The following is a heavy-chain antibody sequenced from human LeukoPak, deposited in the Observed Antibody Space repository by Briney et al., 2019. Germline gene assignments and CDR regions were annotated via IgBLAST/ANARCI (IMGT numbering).Heavy chain of an antibody. Sequence: GGSLRLSCAASGFTFRGYTMTWVRQAPGKGLEWLSGIDPSGTFTFYADSVKGRFTISRDNSKNTLDLQMNTLRAEDTAVYYCGKGYIGRGCIDYWGQGTVVTVSS. CDR1: GFTFRGYT. D-gene: IGHD3-16*02. CDR2: IDPSGTFT. CDR3: GKGYIGRGCIDY. V-gene: IGHV3-23*01. J-gene: IGHJ4*02.